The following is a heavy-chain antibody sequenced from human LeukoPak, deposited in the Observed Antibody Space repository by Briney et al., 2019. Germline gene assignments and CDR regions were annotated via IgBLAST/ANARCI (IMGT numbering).Heavy chain of an antibody. CDR2: SGSGGST. D-gene: IGHD1-7*01. CDR1: GFTYSKYG. Sequence: GGSLRLSCAASGFTYSKYGMNWVRQAPGKGLEWVSASGSGGSTYYADSVKGRFTISRDNSKNTLYLQMNSLRAEDTAVYYCAKRRGLELTYYYYMDVWGKGTTVTVSS. V-gene: IGHV3-23*01. J-gene: IGHJ6*03. CDR3: AKRRGLELTYYYYMDV.